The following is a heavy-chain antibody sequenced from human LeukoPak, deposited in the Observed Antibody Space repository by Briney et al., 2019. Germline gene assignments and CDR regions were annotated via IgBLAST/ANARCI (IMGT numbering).Heavy chain of an antibody. CDR2: INPNSGGT. V-gene: IGHV1-2*02. Sequence: VASVKVSCKASGYTFTAYYMHWVRQAPGPGLEWMGWINPNSGGTNYAQKFQGSVTMTRDTSISTAYMELSRLRSDDTAVYYCARDLDYYDSSGYGSHAFDIWGQGTMLTVSS. CDR1: GYTFTAYY. CDR3: ARDLDYYDSSGYGSHAFDI. D-gene: IGHD3-22*01. J-gene: IGHJ3*02.